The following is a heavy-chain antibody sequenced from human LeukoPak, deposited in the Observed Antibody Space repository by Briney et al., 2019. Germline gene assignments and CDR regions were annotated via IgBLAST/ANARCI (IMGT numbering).Heavy chain of an antibody. D-gene: IGHD5-18*01. Sequence: PGGSLELSCAASGFTFSSYWMSWVRQAPGKGREWVANIKQDGSEKYYVDSVKGRFTISRDNAKNSLYLQRNSLRAEDTAVYYCARGGGYSYGYSFDYWGQGTLVTVSS. CDR2: IKQDGSEK. CDR1: GFTFSSYW. J-gene: IGHJ4*02. V-gene: IGHV3-7*03. CDR3: ARGGGYSYGYSFDY.